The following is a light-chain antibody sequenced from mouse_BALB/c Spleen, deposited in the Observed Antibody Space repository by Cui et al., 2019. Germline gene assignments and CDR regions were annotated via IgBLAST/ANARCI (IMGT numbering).Light chain of an antibody. CDR3: LQVTHVPCT. CDR2: RVS. CDR1: QSLENSNGNTY. V-gene: IGKV1-122*01. J-gene: IGKJ4*01. Sequence: DAVMTQTPLSLPVSLGDQASISCRSSQSLENSNGNTYLDWYLQKPGQSPQLLIYRVSNRFSGVLDRFSGSGSGTDFTLKISRVEAEDLGGYFCLQVTHVPCTFGSGTKLEIK.